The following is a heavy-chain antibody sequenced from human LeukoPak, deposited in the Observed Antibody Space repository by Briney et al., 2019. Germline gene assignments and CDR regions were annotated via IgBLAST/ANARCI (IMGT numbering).Heavy chain of an antibody. Sequence: GESLKISCKGSGYSFTSYWIGWVRQMPGKGLEWMGIIYPGDSDIRYSPSFQGQVTISADKSISTAYLQWSSLRSEDTAVYYCAGGGWAPENWFDPWGQGTLVTVSS. CDR3: AGGGWAPENWFDP. CDR1: GYSFTSYW. D-gene: IGHD1-14*01. CDR2: IYPGDSDI. V-gene: IGHV5-51*01. J-gene: IGHJ5*02.